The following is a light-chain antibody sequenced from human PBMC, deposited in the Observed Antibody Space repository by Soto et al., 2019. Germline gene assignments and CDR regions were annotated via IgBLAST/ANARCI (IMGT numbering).Light chain of an antibody. V-gene: IGLV2-14*01. CDR1: SSDVGAYIF. CDR2: DIT. Sequence: QSALTQPASVSGSPGQSITISCTGTSSDVGAYIFVSWYQQCPGKAPKLMIYDITNRPSGVSNRFSGSKAGNTASLTISGLQAEDEADYYCVSFTTSKSYVFGTGTKVTLL. J-gene: IGLJ1*01. CDR3: VSFTTSKSYV.